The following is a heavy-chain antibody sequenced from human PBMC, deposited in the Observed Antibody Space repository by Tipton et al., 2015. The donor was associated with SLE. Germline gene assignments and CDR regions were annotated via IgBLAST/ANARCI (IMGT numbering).Heavy chain of an antibody. CDR2: VYYSVTT. CDR1: GDSISSYY. D-gene: IGHD4-17*01. V-gene: IGHV4-59*01. J-gene: IGHJ6*02. CDR3: ARMGYGDGFGA. Sequence: TLSLTCTVSGDSISSYYWSWIRQPPGKGLEWIGFVYYSVTTSYNPSLKSRVTMSADTSKNQFSLKLSSATAADTAVYYCARMGYGDGFGAWGQGTTVPFSS.